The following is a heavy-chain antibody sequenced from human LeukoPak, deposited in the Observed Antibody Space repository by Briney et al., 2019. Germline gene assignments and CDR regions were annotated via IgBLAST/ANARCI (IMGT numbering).Heavy chain of an antibody. V-gene: IGHV3-21*01. CDR2: ISSSSSYI. CDR1: GFTFSSYS. CDR3: ASSMVATKVLDY. D-gene: IGHD5-12*01. J-gene: IGHJ4*02. Sequence: GGSLRLSCAASGFTFSSYSMNWVRQAPGKGLEWVSSISSSSSYIYYADSVKGRFTISRDNAKNSLYLQMNSLRAGDTAVYYCASSMVATKVLDYWGQGTLVTVSS.